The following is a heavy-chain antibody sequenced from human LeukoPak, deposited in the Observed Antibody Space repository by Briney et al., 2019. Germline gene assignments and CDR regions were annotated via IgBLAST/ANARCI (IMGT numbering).Heavy chain of an antibody. D-gene: IGHD3-10*01. Sequence: GESLKISCQGSGYSSTSYWIGWVRQMPGERLEWMGIIYPRDSDTRYSPSFEGQVTISVDKSISTAYLQWSSLKASDTAMYYCARHRRKSIIGTASSRGFDYWGQGTLVTVSS. CDR3: ARHRRKSIIGTASSRGFDY. J-gene: IGHJ4*02. CDR1: GYSSTSYW. V-gene: IGHV5-51*01. CDR2: IYPRDSDT.